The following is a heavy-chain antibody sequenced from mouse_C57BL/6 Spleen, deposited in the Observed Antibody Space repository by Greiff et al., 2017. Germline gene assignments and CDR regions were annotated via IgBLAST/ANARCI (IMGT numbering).Heavy chain of an antibody. D-gene: IGHD2-5*01. Sequence: VQLQQSGAELVRPGASVKLSCKASGYTFTDYYINWVKQRPGQGLEWIARIYPGSGNTKYDEQFKGKATLTAEKSSSTAYMQLSSLTSEASAVYCCARYSTYGSMDYWGQGTSVTVSS. V-gene: IGHV1-76*01. CDR3: ARYSTYGSMDY. CDR1: GYTFTDYY. J-gene: IGHJ4*01. CDR2: IYPGSGNT.